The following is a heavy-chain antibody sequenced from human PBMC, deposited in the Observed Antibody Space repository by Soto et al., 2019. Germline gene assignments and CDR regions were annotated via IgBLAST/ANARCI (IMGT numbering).Heavy chain of an antibody. CDR1: GFTFSDHY. J-gene: IGHJ4*02. V-gene: IGHV3-72*01. CDR2: SRNRGNSYTT. D-gene: IGHD3-10*01. Sequence: EVQLVESGGSLVQPGGSLRLSCAASGFTFSDHYMDWVRQAPGKGLEWVGRSRNRGNSYTTEYVASVKGRFIISRDASNNLLYLQMNSLETEDTAVYFCAKTTYGSGSYYFDSWGQGTLVTVSS. CDR3: AKTTYGSGSYYFDS.